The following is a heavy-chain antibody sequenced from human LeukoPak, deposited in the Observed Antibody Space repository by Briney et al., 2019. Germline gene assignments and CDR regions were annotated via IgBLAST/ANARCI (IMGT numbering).Heavy chain of an antibody. V-gene: IGHV1-18*01. CDR2: ISAYNGNT. Sequence: ASVKVSCKASGYTFTSYGISWVRQAPGQGLEWMGWISAYNGNTNYAQKLQGRVTMTTDTSTSTAYMELSRLRSDDTAVYYCARQASVRTRFDPWGQGTLVTVSS. D-gene: IGHD1-14*01. CDR3: ARQASVRTRFDP. CDR1: GYTFTSYG. J-gene: IGHJ5*02.